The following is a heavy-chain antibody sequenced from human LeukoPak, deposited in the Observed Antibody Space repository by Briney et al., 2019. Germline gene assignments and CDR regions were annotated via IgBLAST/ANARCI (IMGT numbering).Heavy chain of an antibody. CDR1: GYTFTGYY. J-gene: IGHJ4*02. CDR2: IIPIFRTA. D-gene: IGHD3-22*01. Sequence: SVKVSCQASGYTFTGYYIHWVRQAPGQGLEWMGGIIPIFRTANYAQKFQGRVTITADESTSTAYMELSSLRSEDTAVYYGARALRYYSDSSGYAFDYWGQGTLVTVSS. CDR3: ARALRYYSDSSGYAFDY. V-gene: IGHV1-69*13.